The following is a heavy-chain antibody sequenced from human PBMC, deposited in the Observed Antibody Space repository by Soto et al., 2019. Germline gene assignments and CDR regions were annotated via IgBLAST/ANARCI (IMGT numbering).Heavy chain of an antibody. CDR1: GFTFSDYY. V-gene: IGHV3-11*01. CDR3: ARDPSHSYYTLFYYFDY. Sequence: QVQLVESGGGLVKPGGSLRLSCAASGFTFSDYYMSWIRQAPGKGLEWVSYISSSGSTIYYADSVKGRFTISRDDSKSTLYLQMNSLRAEDTAVYYCARDPSHSYYTLFYYFDYWGQGTLVTVSS. J-gene: IGHJ4*02. D-gene: IGHD1-26*01. CDR2: ISSSGSTI.